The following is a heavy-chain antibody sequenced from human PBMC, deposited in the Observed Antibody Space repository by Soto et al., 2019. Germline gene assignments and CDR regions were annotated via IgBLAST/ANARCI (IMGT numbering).Heavy chain of an antibody. V-gene: IGHV3-74*01. CDR3: ARDMVVVDLSGTDTFDY. CDR1: GFTFSSYW. CDR2: INSDGSST. Sequence: GGSLRLSCAASGFTFSSYWMHWVRQAPGKGLVWVSRINSDGSSTSYADSVKGRFTISRDNAKNTLYLQMNSLRAEDTAVYYCARDMVVVDLSGTDTFDYWGQGTLVTVSS. J-gene: IGHJ4*02. D-gene: IGHD2-2*01.